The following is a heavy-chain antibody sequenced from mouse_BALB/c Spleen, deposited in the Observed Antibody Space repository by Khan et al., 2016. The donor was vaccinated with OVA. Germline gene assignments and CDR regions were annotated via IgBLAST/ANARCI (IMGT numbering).Heavy chain of an antibody. J-gene: IGHJ3*01. V-gene: IGHV1S136*01. CDR1: GYTFTSYV. Sequence: VQLQQSGPELVKPGASVKMSCKASGYTFTSYVMHWVKQKPGLGLEWIGYIYPFNDDTKYNEKFKGKATLTSDKSSSTAYMELSSLTSEDSAVYNGAPVGNYDVSFAYWGQGTLVTVSA. D-gene: IGHD2-4*01. CDR3: APVGNYDVSFAY. CDR2: IYPFNDDT.